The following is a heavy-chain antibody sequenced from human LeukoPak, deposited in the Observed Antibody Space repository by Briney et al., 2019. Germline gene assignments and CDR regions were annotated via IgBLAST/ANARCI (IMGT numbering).Heavy chain of an antibody. Sequence: GGSLRLSCAASGFTFSSYWMTWVRQAPGKGLEWLASIKEDGSEESYVDSVKGRFTISRDNAKNSLYLQMSSLRVEDTAVYYCVLDLFSSFAFDIWGQGTMVTVSS. V-gene: IGHV3-7*04. J-gene: IGHJ3*02. CDR1: GFTFSSYW. CDR3: VLDLFSSFAFDI. CDR2: IKEDGSEE. D-gene: IGHD2-21*01.